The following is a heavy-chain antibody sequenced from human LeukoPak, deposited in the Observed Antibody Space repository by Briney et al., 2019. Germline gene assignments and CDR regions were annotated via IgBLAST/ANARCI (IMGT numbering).Heavy chain of an antibody. D-gene: IGHD5-24*01. Sequence: GGSLRLSCAASGFTFSDYSVHWVRQAPGKGLEWVSSISTSSTYIYYADSVKGRFTISRDNSKKSLSLQMNSLRAEDTAVYFCAREGRDGYNFYWYFDLWGRGSLVTVSS. J-gene: IGHJ2*01. CDR3: AREGRDGYNFYWYFDL. CDR2: ISTSSTYI. CDR1: GFTFSDYS. V-gene: IGHV3-21*01.